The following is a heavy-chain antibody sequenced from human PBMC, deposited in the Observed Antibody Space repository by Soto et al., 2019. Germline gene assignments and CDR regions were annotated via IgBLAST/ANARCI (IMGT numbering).Heavy chain of an antibody. D-gene: IGHD6-6*01. J-gene: IGHJ6*02. CDR1: GGSISSYY. V-gene: IGHV4-59*01. CDR2: IYYSGST. CDR3: AGRSSSDDYYYYGMDV. Sequence: SETLSLTCTVSGGSISSYYWSWIRQPPGKGLEWIGYIYYSGSTNYNPSLKSRVTISVDTSKNQFSLKLSSVTAADTAVYYCAGRSSSDDYYYYGMDVWGQGTTVTVSS.